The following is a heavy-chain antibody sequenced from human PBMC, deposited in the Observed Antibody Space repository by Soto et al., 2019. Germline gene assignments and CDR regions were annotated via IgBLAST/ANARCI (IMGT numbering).Heavy chain of an antibody. D-gene: IGHD3-10*01. Sequence: EVQLVESGGGLVQPGGSLRLSCAASGFTFSGSWMHWVRKAPGKGLVLVSRINGAWSGTSDADFVKGRVNISRDNAKKTLFLQMNGLRAEDTAAYYCARGIFGSGTANDYWGQGTLVTVSS. J-gene: IGHJ4*02. CDR2: INGAWSGT. CDR1: GFTFSGSW. V-gene: IGHV3-74*01. CDR3: ARGIFGSGTANDY.